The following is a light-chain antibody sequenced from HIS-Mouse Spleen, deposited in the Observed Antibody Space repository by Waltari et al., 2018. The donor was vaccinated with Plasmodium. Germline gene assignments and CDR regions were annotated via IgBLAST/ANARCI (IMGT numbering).Light chain of an antibody. J-gene: IGLJ3*02. V-gene: IGLV3-10*01. CDR1: ALPKKY. CDR3: YSTDSSGNHRV. Sequence: SYELTQPPSVSVSPGQTARITCSGDALPKKYPYWYQQKSGQAPVLAIYEDSKRPSGIPERFSGSSSGTMDTLTISGSQVEDEADYYWYSTDSSGNHRVFGGGTKLTVL. CDR2: EDS.